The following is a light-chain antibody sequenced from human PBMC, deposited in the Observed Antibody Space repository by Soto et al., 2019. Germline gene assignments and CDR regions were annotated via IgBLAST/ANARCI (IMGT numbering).Light chain of an antibody. V-gene: IGLV1-47*01. Sequence: VLTQPPSASGTPGQRVTISCSGSSSNIGSNYVYWYQQLPGTAPKLLIYRNNQRPSGVPDRFSGSKSGTSASLAISGLRSEDEADYYCAAWDDSLSGPRVFGGGTKLTVL. CDR1: SSNIGSNY. J-gene: IGLJ2*01. CDR3: AAWDDSLSGPRV. CDR2: RNN.